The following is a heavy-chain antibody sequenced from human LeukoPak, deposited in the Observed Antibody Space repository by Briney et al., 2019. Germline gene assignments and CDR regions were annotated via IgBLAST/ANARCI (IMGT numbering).Heavy chain of an antibody. J-gene: IGHJ5*02. CDR2: ISGSGGST. CDR1: GFTFSSYA. Sequence: GGSLRLSCAATGFTFSSYAMSWVRQAPGKGLEWVSDISGSGGSTHYADSVKGRFTMSRDNAKNSLYLQMNSLRAEDTAVYYCARDNSGWSLHPWGQGTLVTVSS. CDR3: ARDNSGWSLHP. V-gene: IGHV3-23*01. D-gene: IGHD6-19*01.